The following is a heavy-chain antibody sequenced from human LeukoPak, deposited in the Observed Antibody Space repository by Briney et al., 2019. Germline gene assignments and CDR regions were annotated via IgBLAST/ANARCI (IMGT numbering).Heavy chain of an antibody. V-gene: IGHV4-34*01. J-gene: IGHJ4*02. CDR2: INHSGST. Sequence: GSLRLSCAASGFTFSSDSMNWVRQPPGKGLEWIGEINHSGSTNYNPSLKSRVTISVDTSKNQFSLKLSSVTAADTAVYYCARGRFSDYWGQGTLVTVSS. CDR3: ARGRFSDY. CDR1: GFTFSSDS.